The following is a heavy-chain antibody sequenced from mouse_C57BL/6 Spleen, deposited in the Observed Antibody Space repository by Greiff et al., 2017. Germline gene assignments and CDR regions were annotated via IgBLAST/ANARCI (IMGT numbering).Heavy chain of an antibody. CDR3: ARVDGRLWYFDV. V-gene: IGHV3-6*01. D-gene: IGHD2-3*01. J-gene: IGHJ1*03. CDR2: ISYDGSN. Sequence: EVKLQESGPGLVKPSQSLSLTCSVTGYSITSGYYWNWIRQFPGNKLEWMGYISYDGSNNYNPSLKNRISITRDTSKNQFFLKLNSVTTEDTATYYCARVDGRLWYFDVWGTGTTVTVSS. CDR1: GYSITSGYY.